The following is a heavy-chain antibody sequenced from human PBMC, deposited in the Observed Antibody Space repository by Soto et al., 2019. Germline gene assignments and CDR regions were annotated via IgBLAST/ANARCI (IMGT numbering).Heavy chain of an antibody. CDR2: IYQSGTT. Sequence: QLQLQETGSGLVRPSETLSLTCAVSGDSINRGDYSWNWIRQPPGKGLEWIGNIYQSGTTSYNPSLSCRFTISIDRSEDQFSLRLTSVTAADSAVYYCARLSPTTYYGMDVWGQGTTVTVSS. J-gene: IGHJ6*02. CDR1: GDSINRGDYS. D-gene: IGHD1-7*01. V-gene: IGHV4-30-2*01. CDR3: ARLSPTTYYGMDV.